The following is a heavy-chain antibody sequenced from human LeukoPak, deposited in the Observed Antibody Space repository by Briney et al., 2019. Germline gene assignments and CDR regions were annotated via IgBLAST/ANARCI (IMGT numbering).Heavy chain of an antibody. CDR1: GYSFTSHY. J-gene: IGHJ5*02. D-gene: IGHD3-16*02. CDR3: ARDNSVGDIAWWFDP. V-gene: IGHV1-46*01. Sequence: GASVKVSCKASGYSFTSHYMHWVRQAPGQGLEWMGLINPSGSSTLYAQRFQGRVTMTRDMSTTTDYMELSSLRSEHTAVYYCARDNSVGDIAWWFDPWGQGTLVTVSS. CDR2: INPSGSST.